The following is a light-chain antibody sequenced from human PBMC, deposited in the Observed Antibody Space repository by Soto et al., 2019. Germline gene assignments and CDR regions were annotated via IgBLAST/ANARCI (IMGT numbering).Light chain of an antibody. V-gene: IGKV3-15*01. CDR2: GAS. CDR3: QQYNTWPPIT. CDR1: QSVRSY. J-gene: IGKJ5*01. Sequence: EIGMTQSPATLSVYLGERVSLPCRASQSVRSYLAWYQQKPGKAPRLLIYGASSRETGLPSRFSGSGSGTEFTLTISSLQSEDFAVYYCQQYNTWPPITFGQGTRLEIK.